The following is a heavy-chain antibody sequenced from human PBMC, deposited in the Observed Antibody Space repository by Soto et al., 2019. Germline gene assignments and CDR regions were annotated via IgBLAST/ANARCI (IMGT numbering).Heavy chain of an antibody. V-gene: IGHV4-30-4*01. J-gene: IGHJ1*01. Sequence: SETLSLTCTVSGGSISSYDYYWSWIRQPPGKGLECIGYIYYRGSTYYNPSLKSRVTISVDTSKNHFSLKLSSVTAADTAVYYCARGYDSSDYTLGPSFQHWGQGTLVTGSS. CDR1: GGSISSYDYY. CDR3: ARGYDSSDYTLGPSFQH. D-gene: IGHD3-22*01. CDR2: IYYRGST.